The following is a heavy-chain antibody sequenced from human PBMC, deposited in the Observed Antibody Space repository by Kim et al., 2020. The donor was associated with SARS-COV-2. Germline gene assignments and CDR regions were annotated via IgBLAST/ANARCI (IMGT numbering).Heavy chain of an antibody. CDR3: ASDRHRNYYVSSGYY. V-gene: IGHV4-38-2*02. D-gene: IGHD3-22*01. CDR1: GYSISSGYY. J-gene: IGHJ6*01. Sequence: SETLSLTCTVSGYSISSGYYWGWIRQPPGKGLEWIGSIYHSGSTYYNPSLKSRVTISVDTAKNQFSLKLSSVTAADTVAYYCASDRHRNYYVSSGYY. CDR2: IYHSGST.